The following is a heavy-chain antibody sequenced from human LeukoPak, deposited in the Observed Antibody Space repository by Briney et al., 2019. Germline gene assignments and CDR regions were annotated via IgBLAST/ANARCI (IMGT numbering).Heavy chain of an antibody. D-gene: IGHD2-2*01. Sequence: ASVKVSCKACGYTFTSYGISWVRQAPGQGLEWMGWNSAYNGNTNYAQKLQGRVTITTDTSTSTAYMELRSLRSDDTAVYYCARDSVVPAAVYYYYGMDVWGQGTTVTVSS. CDR3: ARDSVVPAAVYYYYGMDV. CDR1: GYTFTSYG. J-gene: IGHJ6*02. V-gene: IGHV1-18*01. CDR2: NSAYNGNT.